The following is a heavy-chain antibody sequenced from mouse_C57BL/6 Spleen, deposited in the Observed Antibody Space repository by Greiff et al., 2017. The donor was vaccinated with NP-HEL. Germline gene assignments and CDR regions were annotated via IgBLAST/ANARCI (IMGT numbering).Heavy chain of an antibody. V-gene: IGHV5-17*01. Sequence: EVQLVESGGGLVKPGGTLKLSCAASGFTFSDYGMHWVRQAPEKGLEWVAYISSGSSTIYYAATVKGRFTISRDNAKNTLFLQMTSLRSEDTAMYYCARGATVVAEAMDYWGQGTSVTVSS. CDR3: ARGATVVAEAMDY. CDR1: GFTFSDYG. D-gene: IGHD1-1*01. J-gene: IGHJ4*01. CDR2: ISSGSSTI.